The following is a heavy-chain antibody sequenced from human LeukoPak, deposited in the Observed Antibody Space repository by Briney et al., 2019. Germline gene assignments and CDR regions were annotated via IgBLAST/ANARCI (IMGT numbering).Heavy chain of an antibody. Sequence: GGSLRLSCAASGFTFTSSSMNWVRQAPGKGLEWVSLISHSGANTFYADSVKGRFSVSRDNSKNTMYLQMNSLRAEDTAVYYCAKDIEASIWGQGTLVAVSS. CDR2: ISHSGANT. J-gene: IGHJ4*02. D-gene: IGHD2-15*01. V-gene: IGHV3-23*01. CDR3: AKDIEASI. CDR1: GFTFTSSS.